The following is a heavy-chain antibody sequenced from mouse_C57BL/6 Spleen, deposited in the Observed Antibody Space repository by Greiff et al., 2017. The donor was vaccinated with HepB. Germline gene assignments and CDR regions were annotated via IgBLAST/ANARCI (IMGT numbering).Heavy chain of an antibody. CDR3: ARGGNGNYQGVDAMDY. CDR2: IHPNSGST. D-gene: IGHD2-1*01. Sequence: QVQLQQSGAELVKPGASVKLSCKASGYTFTSYWMHWVKQRPGQGLEWIGMIHPNSGSTNYNEKFKSKATLTVDKSSSTAYMQLSSLTSEDSAVYYCARGGNGNYQGVDAMDYWGQGTSVTVSS. V-gene: IGHV1-64*01. CDR1: GYTFTSYW. J-gene: IGHJ4*01.